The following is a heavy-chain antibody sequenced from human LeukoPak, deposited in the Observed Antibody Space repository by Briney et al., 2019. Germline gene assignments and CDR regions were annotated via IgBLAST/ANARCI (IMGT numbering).Heavy chain of an antibody. J-gene: IGHJ4*02. D-gene: IGHD4-17*01. V-gene: IGHV3-23*01. Sequence: GGALRLSCAASGFTFSTYAMIWVRQAPGKGLEWVSAITGGGGDTYYADSVKGRFTISRDNSKSTLFLQMSSLGDEDAAVYYCARASTTVPNLLDNWGQGTLVTVSS. CDR2: ITGGGGDT. CDR3: ARASTTVPNLLDN. CDR1: GFTFSTYA.